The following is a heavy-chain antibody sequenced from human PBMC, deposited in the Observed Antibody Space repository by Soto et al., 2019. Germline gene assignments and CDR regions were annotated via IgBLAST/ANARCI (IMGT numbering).Heavy chain of an antibody. Sequence: PGGSLRLSCAASGFTFSSYSMNWVRRAPGKGLEWVSYISSSSTIYYADSVKGRFTISRDNAKNSLYLQMNSLRVEDTAVYYCARYYDSSGPDLWGRGTLVTVSS. CDR1: GFTFSSYS. CDR3: ARYYDSSGPDL. CDR2: ISSSSTI. J-gene: IGHJ2*01. V-gene: IGHV3-48*01. D-gene: IGHD3-22*01.